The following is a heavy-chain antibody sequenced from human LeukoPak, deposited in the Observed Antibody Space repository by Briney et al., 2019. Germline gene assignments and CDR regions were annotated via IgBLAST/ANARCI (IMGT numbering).Heavy chain of an antibody. CDR1: GSTFSSYS. Sequence: PGGSLRLSCAASGSTFSSYSMNWVRQAPGKGREWVSSISSGSSFIYYADSVKGRFTISRDNAKNSLYLQMNSLRAADTAIYYCARDQGGERWFDPWGQGTLVTVSS. J-gene: IGHJ5*02. V-gene: IGHV3-21*01. CDR3: ARDQGGERWFDP. D-gene: IGHD3-16*01. CDR2: ISSGSSFI.